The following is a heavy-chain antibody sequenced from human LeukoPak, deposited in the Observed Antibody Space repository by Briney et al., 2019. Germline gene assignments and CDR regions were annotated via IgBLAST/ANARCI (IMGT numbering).Heavy chain of an antibody. J-gene: IGHJ4*02. CDR3: ARVQTTVTTLDY. D-gene: IGHD4-17*01. Sequence: PGGSLRLSCAASGFTFSSYAMSWARQAPGKGLEWVSYISSSGSTRYYADSVKGRFTISRDNAKNSLYLQMNSLRAEDTAVYYCARVQTTVTTLDYWGQGTLVTVSS. CDR2: ISSSGSTR. V-gene: IGHV3-48*03. CDR1: GFTFSSYA.